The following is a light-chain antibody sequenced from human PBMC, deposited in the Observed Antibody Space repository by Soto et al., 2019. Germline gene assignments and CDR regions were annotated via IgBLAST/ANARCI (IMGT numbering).Light chain of an antibody. Sequence: DIQMTQSPSTLSASVGDRVTITCRASQSISGTLAWYQQKPGKAPKLLMYAASSLERGVPSRFSGSGSGTEFTPTISSLQPDDFATYYCQQYDTYSRTFGQGTKVDIK. V-gene: IGKV1-5*01. CDR2: AAS. CDR3: QQYDTYSRT. J-gene: IGKJ1*01. CDR1: QSISGT.